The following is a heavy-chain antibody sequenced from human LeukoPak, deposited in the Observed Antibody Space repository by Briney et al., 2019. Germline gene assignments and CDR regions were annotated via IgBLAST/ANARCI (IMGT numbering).Heavy chain of an antibody. V-gene: IGHV5-51*01. CDR1: GYTFTNYW. CDR3: ARPEGEMASHPYYFDY. J-gene: IGHJ4*02. D-gene: IGHD5-24*01. Sequence: PGESLKISCQTSGYTFTNYWIGWVRQMSGKGLEWMGIIYPGDSDTRYSPSFQGQVTISADKSISTAYLQWSSLKASDTAMYYCARPEGEMASHPYYFDYWGQGTLVTVSS. CDR2: IYPGDSDT.